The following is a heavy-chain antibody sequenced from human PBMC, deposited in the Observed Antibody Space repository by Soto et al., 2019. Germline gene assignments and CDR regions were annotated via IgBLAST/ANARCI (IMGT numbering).Heavy chain of an antibody. CDR2: IYYSGST. J-gene: IGHJ6*02. V-gene: IGHV4-30-4*01. CDR3: AGKPYDFWSGYYRWASGSYYYYGMDV. CDR1: GGPISSGDYY. D-gene: IGHD3-3*01. Sequence: PSETLSLTCTVSGGPISSGDYYWSWIRQPPGKGLEWIGYIYYSGSTYYNPSLKSRVTISVDTSKNQFSLKLSSVTAADTAVYYCAGKPYDFWSGYYRWASGSYYYYGMDVWGQGTTVTVYS.